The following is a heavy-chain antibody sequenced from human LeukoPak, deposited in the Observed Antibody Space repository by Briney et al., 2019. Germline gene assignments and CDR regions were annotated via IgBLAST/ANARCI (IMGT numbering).Heavy chain of an antibody. J-gene: IGHJ6*02. V-gene: IGHV1-8*01. Sequence: GASVKVSCKASGYTLTNYDINWVRQATGQGLEWMGWMNPNSGNTVYTQKFQGRVTMTRDSSIGTAYMELSSLRSEDTAVYYCARGNSWGDSVLVHYYGMDVWGQGTTVTVSS. CDR3: ARGNSWGDSVLVHYYGMDV. CDR2: MNPNSGNT. CDR1: GYTLTNYD. D-gene: IGHD2-21*02.